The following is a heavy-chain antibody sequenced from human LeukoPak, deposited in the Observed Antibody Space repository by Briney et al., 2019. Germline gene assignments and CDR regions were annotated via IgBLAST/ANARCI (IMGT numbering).Heavy chain of an antibody. D-gene: IGHD3-10*01. CDR3: ATPSEGSGSQFDY. J-gene: IGHJ4*02. CDR1: GGSINSGGYC. V-gene: IGHV4-31*03. Sequence: SQTLSLTCTVSGGSINSGGYCWSWIRQHPGKGLEWIGYIYYSGSTYYNPSLKSRVTISVDTSKNQFSLKLSSVTAADTAVYYCATPSEGSGSQFDYWGQGTLVTVSS. CDR2: IYYSGST.